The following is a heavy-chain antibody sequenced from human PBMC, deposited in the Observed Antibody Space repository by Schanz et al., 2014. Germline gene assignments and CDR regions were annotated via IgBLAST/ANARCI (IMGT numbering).Heavy chain of an antibody. D-gene: IGHD5-12*01. CDR3: ARDRPSGYALDY. J-gene: IGHJ4*02. CDR2: ISYDGNNK. Sequence: QVQLVESGGGVVQPGRSLRLSCAGSGFSFSDYGMHWVRQAPGRGLEWVALISYDGNNKYYADSVKGRFTISRDNSKNTLFLQMDSLRAEDTAVYYCARDRPSGYALDYWGQGTLVTVSS. CDR1: GFSFSDYG. V-gene: IGHV3-30*03.